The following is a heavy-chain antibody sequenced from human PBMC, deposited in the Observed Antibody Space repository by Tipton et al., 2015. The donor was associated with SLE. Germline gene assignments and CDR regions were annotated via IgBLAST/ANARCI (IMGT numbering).Heavy chain of an antibody. Sequence: TLSLTCIVSGGSISSHYWNWIRQPPGKGLEWIGYSYYSGSTNYNPSLKSRVTISVDTSKNQFSLKVSSVTAADTAVYYCARDGLTIFGVVSAFDIWGQGTMVTVSS. J-gene: IGHJ3*02. D-gene: IGHD3-3*01. CDR2: SYYSGST. CDR3: ARDGLTIFGVVSAFDI. CDR1: GGSISSHY. V-gene: IGHV4-59*11.